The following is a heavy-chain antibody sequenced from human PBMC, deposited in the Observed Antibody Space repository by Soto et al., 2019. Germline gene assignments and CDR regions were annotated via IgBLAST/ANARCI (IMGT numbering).Heavy chain of an antibody. Sequence: SETLSLTCTVSGGSLSGSYCSWIRKSPGKSLEWIASISYTGSTTHNPSLKSRVTLSVDTSKNQCSLSLTSVTPADTAAYYCATGGGWLHNSYIRGLYFDYWGQGVLVTVSS. CDR3: ATGGGWLHNSYIRGLYFDY. V-gene: IGHV4-59*01. CDR2: ISYTGST. J-gene: IGHJ4*02. CDR1: GGSLSGSY. D-gene: IGHD3-3*02.